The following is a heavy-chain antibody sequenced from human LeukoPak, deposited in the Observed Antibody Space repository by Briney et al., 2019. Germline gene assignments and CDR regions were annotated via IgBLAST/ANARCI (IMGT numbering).Heavy chain of an antibody. D-gene: IGHD3-22*01. CDR3: AKYPAQYYYDSSGYYENYWYFDL. J-gene: IGHJ2*01. V-gene: IGHV3-53*01. CDR1: GFTVSSND. CDR2: IYSGGSP. Sequence: GGSLRLSCAASGFTVSSNDMSWVRQAPGKGLEWVSVIYSGGSPYYADSVKGRFTISRDNSKNTLYLQMNSLRAEDTAVYYCAKYPAQYYYDSSGYYENYWYFDLWGRGTLVTVSS.